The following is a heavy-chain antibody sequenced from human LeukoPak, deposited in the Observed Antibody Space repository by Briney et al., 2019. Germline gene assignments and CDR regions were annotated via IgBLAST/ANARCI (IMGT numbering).Heavy chain of an antibody. V-gene: IGHV1-24*01. CDR3: ATVSVRYSYGYRYYYGMDV. CDR1: GYTLTELS. Sequence: ASVKVSCKVSGYTLTELSMHWVRQAPGKGLEWMGGFDPEDGETIYAQKFQGRVTMTEDTSTDTAYMDLSSLRSEDTAAHYCATVSVRYSYGYRYYYGMDVWGQGTTVTASS. J-gene: IGHJ6*02. D-gene: IGHD5-18*01. CDR2: FDPEDGET.